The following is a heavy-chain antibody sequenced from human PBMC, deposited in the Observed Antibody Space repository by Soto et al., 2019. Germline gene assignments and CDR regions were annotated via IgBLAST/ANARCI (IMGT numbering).Heavy chain of an antibody. J-gene: IGHJ4*02. CDR3: AKDLLGLNWNYDY. Sequence: QVQLVESGGGVVQPGRSLRLSCAASGFTFSSYGMHWVRQAPGKGLEWVAVISYDGSNKYYADSVKGRFTISRDNSKNTLYLQMNSLRAEDTAVYYCAKDLLGLNWNYDYWGQGTLVTVSS. D-gene: IGHD1-7*01. CDR1: GFTFSSYG. CDR2: ISYDGSNK. V-gene: IGHV3-30*18.